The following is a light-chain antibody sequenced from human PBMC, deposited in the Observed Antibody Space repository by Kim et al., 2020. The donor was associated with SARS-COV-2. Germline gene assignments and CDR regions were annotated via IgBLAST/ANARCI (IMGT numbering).Light chain of an antibody. Sequence: SYELTQPPSVSVSPGQTASITCSGDKLGDKYACWYQQKPGQSPVLVIYQDSKRPSGIPERFSGSNSGNTATLTISGTQAMDEADYYCQAWDSSIVVLVGG. V-gene: IGLV3-1*01. CDR1: KLGDKY. CDR2: QDS. CDR3: QAWDSSIVV. J-gene: IGLJ2*01.